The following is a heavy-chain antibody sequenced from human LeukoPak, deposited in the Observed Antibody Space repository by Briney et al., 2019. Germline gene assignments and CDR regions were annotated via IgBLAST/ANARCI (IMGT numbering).Heavy chain of an antibody. CDR3: ARAQSLTAPAGTFANS. J-gene: IGHJ4*02. V-gene: IGHV1-2*02. CDR2: INPNSGDT. CDR1: GYTFTGYF. D-gene: IGHD6-13*01. Sequence: GASVKVSCKASGYTFTGYFLHWVRRAPGQGFEWMGWINPNSGDTSYTQTFQGRVTMTRGTSISTAYMELSSLRSDDTAVYYCARAQSLTAPAGTFANSWGQGTLVTVSS.